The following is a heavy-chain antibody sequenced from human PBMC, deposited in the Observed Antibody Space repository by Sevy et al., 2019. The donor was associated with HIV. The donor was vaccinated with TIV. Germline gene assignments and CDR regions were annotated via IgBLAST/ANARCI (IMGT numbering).Heavy chain of an antibody. CDR2: IYSGGST. Sequence: GGSLRLSCAASGFTVSSNYMSWVRQAPGKGLEWVSVIYSGGSTYYADSVKGRFTISRDNSKNTLYHQMNSLRAEDTAVYYCAIHMVQGVIRDFDYWGQGTLVTVSS. CDR3: AIHMVQGVIRDFDY. V-gene: IGHV3-53*01. J-gene: IGHJ4*02. CDR1: GFTVSSNY. D-gene: IGHD3-10*01.